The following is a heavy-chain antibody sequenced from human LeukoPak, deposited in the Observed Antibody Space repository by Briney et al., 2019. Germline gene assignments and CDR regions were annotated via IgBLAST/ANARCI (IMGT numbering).Heavy chain of an antibody. CDR2: ISWNSGSI. D-gene: IGHD6-13*01. CDR3: AKDSLPFIAAAGHVGDY. V-gene: IGHV3-9*01. CDR1: GFTFDDYA. J-gene: IGHJ4*02. Sequence: GGCLRLSCAASGFTFDDYAMHWVGQAPGKGLEWVSGISWNSGSIGYADSLKGRFTISRDNAKNSLYLQMNSLRAEDTALYYCAKDSLPFIAAAGHVGDYWGQGILVTVSS.